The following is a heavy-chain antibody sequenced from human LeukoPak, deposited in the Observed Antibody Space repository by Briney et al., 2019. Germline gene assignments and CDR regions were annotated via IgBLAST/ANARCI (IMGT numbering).Heavy chain of an antibody. D-gene: IGHD3-9*01. V-gene: IGHV1-2*02. CDR2: INPNSGGT. CDR1: GYTFTSYD. J-gene: IGHJ3*02. Sequence: ASVKVSCKASGYTFTSYDINWVRQATGQGLEWMGWINPNSGGTNYAQKFQGRVTMTRDTSISTAYMELSRLRSDDTAVYYCARNLGKTYYDILTGYYTDAFDIWGQGTMVTVSS. CDR3: ARNLGKTYYDILTGYYTDAFDI.